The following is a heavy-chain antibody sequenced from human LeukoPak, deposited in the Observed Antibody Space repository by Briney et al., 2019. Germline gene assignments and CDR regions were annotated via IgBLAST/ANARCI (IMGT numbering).Heavy chain of an antibody. Sequence: SVKVSCKASGGTFSSYAISWVRQAPGQGLEWMGGIIPIFGTANYAQKFQGRDTITTDESTSTAYMELSSLRYDDTAVYYCARGTLGDYWFDPWGQGTLVTVSS. CDR2: IIPIFGTA. CDR1: GGTFSSYA. CDR3: ARGTLGDYWFDP. V-gene: IGHV1-69*05. D-gene: IGHD2-21*02. J-gene: IGHJ5*02.